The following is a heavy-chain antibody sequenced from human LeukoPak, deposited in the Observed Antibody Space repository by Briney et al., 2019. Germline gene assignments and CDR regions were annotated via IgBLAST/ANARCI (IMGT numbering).Heavy chain of an antibody. J-gene: IGHJ4*02. CDR2: INPNSGAT. Sequence: GASVKVSCKASGYTFTGQYLHWVRQAPGQGLEWMGWINPNSGATTYAQTFQGRVTMTRDTSISTVYMDLSSLTSDDTAVYYCARVGSGWYLPYWGQGTLVTVSS. V-gene: IGHV1-2*02. CDR3: ARVGSGWYLPY. D-gene: IGHD6-19*01. CDR1: GYTFTGQY.